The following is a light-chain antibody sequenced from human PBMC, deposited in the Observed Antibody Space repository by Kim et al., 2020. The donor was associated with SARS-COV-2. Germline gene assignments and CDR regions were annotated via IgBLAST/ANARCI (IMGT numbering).Light chain of an antibody. CDR1: SSDVGNYNY. V-gene: IGLV2-14*03. CDR2: VVT. CDR3: SSFTPSNTLV. Sequence: QSALTQPASVSGSPGQSITISCTGTSSDVGNYNYFSWYQHHPCKTPKLVIYVVTKRPSEVSTRFYGSKSGNTAFLTISGLQAEDEADYYCSSFTPSNTLVFGGGTQLTVL. J-gene: IGLJ3*02.